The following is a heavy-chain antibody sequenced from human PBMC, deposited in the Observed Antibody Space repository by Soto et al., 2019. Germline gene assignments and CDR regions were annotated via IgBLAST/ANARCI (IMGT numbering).Heavy chain of an antibody. CDR1: GFSLSTSGVG. D-gene: IGHD7-27*01. V-gene: IGHV2-5*02. Sequence: QITLKESGPTLVKPTQTLTLTCTFSGFSLSTSGVGVGWIRQPPGKALEWLALIYWDDDKRYSSSLKSRLTITKDTSKNQVVLTMTNMDPVDTATYYCAHSRTGDSLWWFDPWGQGTLVTVSS. CDR2: IYWDDDK. CDR3: AHSRTGDSLWWFDP. J-gene: IGHJ5*02.